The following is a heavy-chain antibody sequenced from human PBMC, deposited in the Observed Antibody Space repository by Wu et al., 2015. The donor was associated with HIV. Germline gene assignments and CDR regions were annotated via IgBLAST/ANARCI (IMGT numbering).Heavy chain of an antibody. CDR1: GYTFTFSSYY. CDR3: ARAVLYYYYYMDV. CDR2: INPSGGST. J-gene: IGHJ6*03. V-gene: IGHV1-46*01. Sequence: QVQLVQSGAEVKKPGASVKVSCKASGYTFTFSSYYMHWVRQAPGQGLEWMGIINPSGGSTSYAQKFQGRVTMTTDTSTSTAYMELRSLRSDDTAVYYCARAVLYYYYYMDVWGKGTTVTVSS.